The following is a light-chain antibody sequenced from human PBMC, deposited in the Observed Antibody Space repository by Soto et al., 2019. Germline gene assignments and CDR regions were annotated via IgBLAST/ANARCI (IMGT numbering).Light chain of an antibody. CDR3: QQRSNWPPRT. J-gene: IGKJ1*01. CDR2: WAS. CDR1: QSVLYSSNNKNY. Sequence: DIVMTQSPDSLAVSLGERATINCKSSQSVLYSSNNKNYLAWYQQKPGQPPKLLIYWASTRESGVPDRFSGSGSGTDFTLTISSLEPEDFAVYYCQQRSNWPPRTFGQGTKVDIK. V-gene: IGKV4-1*01.